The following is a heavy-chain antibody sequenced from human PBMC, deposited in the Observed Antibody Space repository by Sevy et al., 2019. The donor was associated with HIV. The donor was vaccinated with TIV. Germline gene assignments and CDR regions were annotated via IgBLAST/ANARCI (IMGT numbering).Heavy chain of an antibody. CDR1: GYSFTSYW. J-gene: IGHJ4*02. CDR3: ARRSTGIVGTHFDY. CDR2: IYPGDSDA. D-gene: IGHD1-26*01. V-gene: IGHV5-51*01. Sequence: GGSLKISCKGSGYSFTSYWIDWVRQVPGKGLGVMGIIYPGDSDARYSPSFQGQVNISADKFIRPAYLQWSSLKASDTAMYYCARRSTGIVGTHFDYWGQGTLVTVSS.